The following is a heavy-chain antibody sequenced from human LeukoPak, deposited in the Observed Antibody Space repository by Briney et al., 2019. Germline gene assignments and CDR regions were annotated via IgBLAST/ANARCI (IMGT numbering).Heavy chain of an antibody. CDR3: VRFTGFEYAFDL. J-gene: IGHJ3*01. Sequence: GGSLRLSCAASGFTFSAYDIHWVRQVPGNGLEWVSAIGTADDTYYVDSVKGRFTISRENAKNSLYLQMKSLRAGDTAVDYCVRFTGFEYAFDLWGQGTMVTVSS. CDR1: GFTFSAYD. V-gene: IGHV3-13*01. D-gene: IGHD3-10*01. CDR2: IGTADDT.